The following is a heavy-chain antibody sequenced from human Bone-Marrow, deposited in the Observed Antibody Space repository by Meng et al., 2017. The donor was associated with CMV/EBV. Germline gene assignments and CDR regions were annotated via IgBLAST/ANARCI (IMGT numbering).Heavy chain of an antibody. J-gene: IGHJ5*02. Sequence: ASGYTFTGYYMHWVRQAHGQGLEWMGWINPNSGGTNYAQKFQGRVTMTRDTSISTAYMELSRLRSDDTAVYYCARTLVPAAINWFDPWGQGTLVTVSS. V-gene: IGHV1-2*02. CDR3: ARTLVPAAINWFDP. CDR2: INPNSGGT. CDR1: GYTFTGYY. D-gene: IGHD2-2*02.